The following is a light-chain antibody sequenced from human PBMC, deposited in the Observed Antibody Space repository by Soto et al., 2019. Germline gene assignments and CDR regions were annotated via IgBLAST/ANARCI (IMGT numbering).Light chain of an antibody. CDR2: DTS. CDR3: QQYDEYPLT. Sequence: DIQMTQSPSTLSASVGDRVTITCRASQNIRSWLAWYQQRPGKVPNLLIWDTSKLQSGVPSRLSGSGSGTEFTLTIASLQRDDFATYWCQQYDEYPLTFGGGTKVEHK. CDR1: QNIRSW. V-gene: IGKV1-5*01. J-gene: IGKJ4*01.